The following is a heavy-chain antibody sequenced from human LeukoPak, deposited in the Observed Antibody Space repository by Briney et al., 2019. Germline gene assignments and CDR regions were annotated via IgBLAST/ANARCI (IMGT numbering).Heavy chain of an antibody. CDR3: TREVRGVRTPVAYNLFDP. J-gene: IGHJ5*02. D-gene: IGHD4-23*01. CDR1: GDSLGSYF. Sequence: SETLSLTCTVSGDSLGSYFWSWIRQPPGKGREWIGEINHSGSAHNNPPLKSRATISLDTSKNQFSLKLSSVTAADTAVYYCTREVRGVRTPVAYNLFDPWGQGALVTVSS. CDR2: INHSGSA. V-gene: IGHV4-59*01.